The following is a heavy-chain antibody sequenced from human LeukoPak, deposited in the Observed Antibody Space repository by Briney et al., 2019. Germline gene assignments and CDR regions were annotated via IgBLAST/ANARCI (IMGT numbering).Heavy chain of an antibody. V-gene: IGHV4-59*08. CDR2: IYYSGST. D-gene: IGHD2-8*01. J-gene: IGHJ3*02. CDR3: ARLKGVLGAFDI. CDR1: GGSISSYY. Sequence: PSETLSLTCTVSGGSISSYYWSWIRQPPGKGLEGIGYIYYSGSTNYNPSLKSRVTISVDTSKNQFSLKLSSVTAADTAVYYCARLKGVLGAFDIWGQGTMVTVSS.